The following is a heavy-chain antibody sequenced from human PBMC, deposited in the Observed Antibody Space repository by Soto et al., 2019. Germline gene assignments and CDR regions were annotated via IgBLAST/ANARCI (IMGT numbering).Heavy chain of an antibody. CDR3: ARLRSSSWYMDY. Sequence: SETLSLTCTVSGGSISSSSYYWGWIRQPPGKGLEWIGSIYYSGSTYYNPSLKSRVTISVDTSKNQFSLKLSSVTAADTAVYYCARLRSSSWYMDYWGQGTLVTVSS. J-gene: IGHJ4*02. CDR1: GGSISSSSYY. V-gene: IGHV4-39*01. CDR2: IYYSGST. D-gene: IGHD6-13*01.